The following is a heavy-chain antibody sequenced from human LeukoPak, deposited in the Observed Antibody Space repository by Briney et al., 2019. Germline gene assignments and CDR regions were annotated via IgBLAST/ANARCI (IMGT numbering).Heavy chain of an antibody. CDR2: IKRDGSEK. CDR3: ARDGDFWSAQGAFDI. D-gene: IGHD3-3*01. CDR1: GFTFSNYW. J-gene: IGHJ3*02. Sequence: GGSLRLSCAASGFTFSNYWMSWVRLAPGKGLEWVASIKRDGSEKFYVDSAKGRFTISRDNAKNSLYLQMNSLRAEDTAVYYCARDGDFWSAQGAFDIWGQGTMVTVSS. V-gene: IGHV3-7*01.